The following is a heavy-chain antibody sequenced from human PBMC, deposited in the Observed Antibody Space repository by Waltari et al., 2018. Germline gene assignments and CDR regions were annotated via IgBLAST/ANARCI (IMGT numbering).Heavy chain of an antibody. J-gene: IGHJ6*02. CDR2: IRSSGADT. D-gene: IGHD2-8*02. CDR3: AKSQRRPLVLYGLDV. CDR1: GFTFSTFA. V-gene: IGHV3-23*01. Sequence: EEQMLESGGGLVQPGGSLRLSCTGSGFTFSTFAMNWVRQVPGKGLEWVSSIRSSGADTYYADSVKYRFTISRDNSAETFYLEMNNLRVGDTAMYYCAKSQRRPLVLYGLDVWGQGTAVTVSS.